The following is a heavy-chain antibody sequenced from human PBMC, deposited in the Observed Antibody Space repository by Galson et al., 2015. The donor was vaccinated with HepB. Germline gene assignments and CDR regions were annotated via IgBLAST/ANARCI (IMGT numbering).Heavy chain of an antibody. J-gene: IGHJ4*02. CDR3: ARLGLVAVAGSVDDY. Sequence: ETLSLTCAVYGGSFSGYYWSWIRQPPGKGLEWIGEINHSGSTNYNPSLKSRVTISVDTSKNQFSLKLSSVTAADTAVYYCARLGLVAVAGSVDDYWGQGTLVTVSS. D-gene: IGHD6-19*01. CDR1: GGSFSGYY. V-gene: IGHV4-34*01. CDR2: INHSGST.